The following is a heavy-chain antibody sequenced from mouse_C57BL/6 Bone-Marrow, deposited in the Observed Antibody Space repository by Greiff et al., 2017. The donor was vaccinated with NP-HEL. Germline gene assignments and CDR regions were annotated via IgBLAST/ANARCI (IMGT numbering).Heavy chain of an antibody. V-gene: IGHV1-19*01. CDR3: ARGATVGATDFDY. Sequence: VQLQQSGPVLVKPGASVPMSCKASGYTFTDYYMNWVKQSHGKSLEWIGVINPYNGGTSYNQKFKGKATLTVDKSSSTAYMELNSLTSEDSAVYYCARGATVGATDFDYWGQGTTLTVSS. CDR2: INPYNGGT. D-gene: IGHD1-1*01. CDR1: GYTFTDYY. J-gene: IGHJ2*01.